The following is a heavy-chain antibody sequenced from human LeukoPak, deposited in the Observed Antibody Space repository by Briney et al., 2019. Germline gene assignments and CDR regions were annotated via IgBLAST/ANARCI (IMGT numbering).Heavy chain of an antibody. CDR1: GFTVSSNY. Sequence: GGSLRLSCAASGFTVSSNYMSWVRQAPGKGLEWVSVIYSGGSTYYADSVKGRFTISRDNSKNTLYLQMNSLRAEDTAVYYCARSTHYYDSSGYYSTWGFDPWGQGTLVTVSS. V-gene: IGHV3-53*01. D-gene: IGHD3-22*01. CDR2: IYSGGST. J-gene: IGHJ5*02. CDR3: ARSTHYYDSSGYYSTWGFDP.